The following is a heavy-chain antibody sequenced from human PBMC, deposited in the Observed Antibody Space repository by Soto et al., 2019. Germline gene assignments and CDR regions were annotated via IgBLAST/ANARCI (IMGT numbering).Heavy chain of an antibody. Sequence: SETLSLTCTVSGGSISSYYWSWIRQPPGKGLEWIGYIYYSGSTNYNPSLKSRVTISVDTSKNQFSLKLSSVTAADTAVYYCATYYYDSSGYYSFDYWGQGTLVTVSS. CDR1: GGSISSYY. CDR3: ATYYYDSSGYYSFDY. D-gene: IGHD3-22*01. CDR2: IYYSGST. V-gene: IGHV4-59*01. J-gene: IGHJ4*02.